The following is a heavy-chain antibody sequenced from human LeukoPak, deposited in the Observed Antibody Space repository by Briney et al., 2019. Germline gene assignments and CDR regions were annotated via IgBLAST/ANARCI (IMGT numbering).Heavy chain of an antibody. CDR1: GGSISSTTYY. CDR2: IYHSGST. CDR3: AREGSRTFDP. J-gene: IGHJ5*02. D-gene: IGHD3-10*01. Sequence: SETLSLTCTVSGGSISSTTYYWGWIRQPPGKGLEWIGSIYHSGSTYYNPSLKSRVTISVDTSKNQFSLKLSSVTAADTAVYYCAREGSRTFDPWGQGTLVTVSS. V-gene: IGHV4-39*07.